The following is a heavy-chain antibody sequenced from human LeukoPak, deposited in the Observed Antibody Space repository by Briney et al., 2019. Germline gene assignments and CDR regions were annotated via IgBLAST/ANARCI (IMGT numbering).Heavy chain of an antibody. V-gene: IGHV3-11*04. CDR3: AREAEDDYSFGAFDI. CDR2: ISSSGSTI. Sequence: PGGSLRLSCAASGFTFSDYYMSWIRQAPGKGLEWVSYISSSGSTIYYADSVKGRFTISRDNAKNSLYLQMNSLRAEDTAVYYCAREAEDDYSFGAFDIWGQGTMVTVSS. D-gene: IGHD2-15*01. J-gene: IGHJ3*02. CDR1: GFTFSDYY.